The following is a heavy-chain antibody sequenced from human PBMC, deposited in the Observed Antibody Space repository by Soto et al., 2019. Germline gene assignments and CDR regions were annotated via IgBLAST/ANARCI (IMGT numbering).Heavy chain of an antibody. V-gene: IGHV4-31*03. J-gene: IGHJ6*02. Sequence: SETLSLTCTVSGGSISSGGYYWSWIRQHPGKGLEWIGYIYYIGSTYYNPSLKSRVTISVDKSKNQFSLKLSSVTAADTAVYYCARVSGSYYYGMDVWGQGTTVTVSS. CDR3: ARVSGSYYYGMDV. D-gene: IGHD1-26*01. CDR2: IYYIGST. CDR1: GGSISSGGYY.